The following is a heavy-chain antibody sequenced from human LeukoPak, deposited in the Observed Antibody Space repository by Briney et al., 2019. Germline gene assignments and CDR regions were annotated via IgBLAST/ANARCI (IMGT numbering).Heavy chain of an antibody. CDR3: AKDWHSSSILPVM. J-gene: IGHJ4*02. CDR2: ISWNSGSI. D-gene: IGHD6-6*01. V-gene: IGHV3-9*01. CDR1: VFTFDDYA. Sequence: GRSLRLSCAASVFTFDDYAMHWVRQAPGKGLEWVSGISWNSGSIGYADSVKGRFTISRDNAKNSLYLQMNSLRAEDTALYYCAKDWHSSSILPVMWGQGTLVTVSS.